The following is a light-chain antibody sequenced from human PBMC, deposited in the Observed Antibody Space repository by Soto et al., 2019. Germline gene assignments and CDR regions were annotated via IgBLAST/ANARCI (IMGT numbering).Light chain of an antibody. CDR2: EVN. V-gene: IGLV2-14*01. J-gene: IGLJ1*01. CDR3: SSYTTSNTYV. CDR1: SSDIGVYHY. Sequence: QSALTQPASVSGSPGQSITFSCTGTSSDIGVYHYVSWYQQHPGKAPKLMIYEVNNRPSGVSNRFSGSKSGNTASLTISGLQAEDEADYYCSSYTTSNTYVFGTGTKLTVL.